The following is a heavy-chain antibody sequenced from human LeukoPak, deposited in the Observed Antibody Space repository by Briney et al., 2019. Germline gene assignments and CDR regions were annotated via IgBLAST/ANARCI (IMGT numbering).Heavy chain of an antibody. D-gene: IGHD6-13*01. CDR1: GYTFTSYG. Sequence: GASVKVSCKASGYTFTSYGISWVRQAPGQGLEWMGRISAYNGNTNYAQKLQGRVTMTTDTSTSTAYMELRSLRSDDTAVYYCAKSTHSSSWSLYFDYWGQGTLVTVSS. V-gene: IGHV1-18*01. J-gene: IGHJ4*02. CDR2: ISAYNGNT. CDR3: AKSTHSSSWSLYFDY.